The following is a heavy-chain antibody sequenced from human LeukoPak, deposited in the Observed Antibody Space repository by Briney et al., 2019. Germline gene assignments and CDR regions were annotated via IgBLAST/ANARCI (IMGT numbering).Heavy chain of an antibody. Sequence: GGSLRLSCAASGFTFSSYWMRWVRQAPGKGLVWVSRINSDGSNTNYADSVKGRFTISRDNAKNTLYLQMNSLGVEDTAVYYCVRASLRYCSSTTRYFDYWGQGTLVTVSS. D-gene: IGHD2-2*01. J-gene: IGHJ4*02. CDR1: GFTFSSYW. V-gene: IGHV3-74*01. CDR3: VRASLRYCSSTTRYFDY. CDR2: INSDGSNT.